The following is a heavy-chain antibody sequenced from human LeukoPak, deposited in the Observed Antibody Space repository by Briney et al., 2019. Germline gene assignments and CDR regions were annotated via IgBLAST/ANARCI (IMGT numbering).Heavy chain of an antibody. CDR3: ARASYDSSGYGARWYFDY. CDR1: GFTFSSYA. J-gene: IGHJ4*02. Sequence: GGSLRLSCAASGFTFSSYAMHWVRQAPGEGLEWVAVISYDGSNKYYADSVKGRFTISRDNSKNTLYLQMNSLRAEDTAVYYCARASYDSSGYGARWYFDYWGQGTLVTVSS. CDR2: ISYDGSNK. V-gene: IGHV3-30-3*01. D-gene: IGHD3-22*01.